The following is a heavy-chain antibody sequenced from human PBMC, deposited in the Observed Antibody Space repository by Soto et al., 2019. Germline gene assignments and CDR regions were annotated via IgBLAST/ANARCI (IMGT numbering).Heavy chain of an antibody. CDR1: GDSISSDHW. J-gene: IGHJ4*02. Sequence: SETLSLTCVVSGDSISSDHWWSWARQPPGKGLEWIGEIYHSGSTNYNPSLKSRLTISVDKSKNQFSLKLNSMTAADTALYYCASARWDHWGQGALVT. CDR3: ASARWDH. CDR2: IYHSGST. V-gene: IGHV4-4*02.